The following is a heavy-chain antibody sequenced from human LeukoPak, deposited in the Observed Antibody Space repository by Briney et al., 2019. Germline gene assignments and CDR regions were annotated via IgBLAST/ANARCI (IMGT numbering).Heavy chain of an antibody. CDR1: GYTFTGYY. D-gene: IGHD4-23*01. CDR2: INPNSGGT. J-gene: IGHJ4*02. CDR3: ARRATVVSAYFDY. Sequence: ASVKVSCKASGYTFTGYYMHWVRQAPGQGLEWMGWINPNSGGTNYAQKFQGRVTMTRDTSISTAYMELSRLRSDDTAVYYCARRATVVSAYFDYWGQGTLVTVSS. V-gene: IGHV1-2*02.